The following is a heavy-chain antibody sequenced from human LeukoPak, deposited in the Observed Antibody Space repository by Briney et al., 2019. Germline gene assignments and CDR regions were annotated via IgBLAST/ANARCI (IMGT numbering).Heavy chain of an antibody. D-gene: IGHD3-22*01. CDR2: ISSSGSTI. Sequence: PGGSLRLSCAASGFTFSSYEMNWVRQAPGKGLERVSYISSSGSTIYYADSVKGRFTISRDNAKNSRYLQMNSLRAEDTAVYYCARELGFGDYDSSGPEDYFDYWGPGTLVTVSS. V-gene: IGHV3-48*03. CDR3: ARELGFGDYDSSGPEDYFDY. J-gene: IGHJ4*02. CDR1: GFTFSSYE.